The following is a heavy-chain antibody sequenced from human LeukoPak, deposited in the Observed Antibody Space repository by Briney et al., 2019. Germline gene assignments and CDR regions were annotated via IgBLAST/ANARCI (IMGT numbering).Heavy chain of an antibody. CDR2: ISSSGSAI. CDR3: AREYSSSSGRAFDI. J-gene: IGHJ3*02. D-gene: IGHD6-6*01. V-gene: IGHV3-48*01. Sequence: GGSLRLSCAASGFTFTTYTMNWVRQTPGKGLEWVSFISSSGSAIYYADSVKDRFTISRDNAKNSLFLQMNSLRAEDTAVYYCAREYSSSSGRAFDIWGQGTMVTVSS. CDR1: GFTFTTYT.